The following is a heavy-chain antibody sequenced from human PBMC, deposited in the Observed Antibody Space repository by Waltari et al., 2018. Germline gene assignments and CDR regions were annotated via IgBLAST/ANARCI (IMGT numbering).Heavy chain of an antibody. D-gene: IGHD2-2*01. CDR1: GYSFTNFD. Sequence: QVQLVQSGAEVKKPGASVKVSCKASGYSFTNFDINWVRQATGQGLEWMGWMNPNSGNTGYAEKFQDRVTMTSNISISSAYVELRSLRSEVTAVYYCARKTSRTIECWGQGTLVTVSS. J-gene: IGHJ4*02. V-gene: IGHV1-8*01. CDR3: ARKTSRTIEC. CDR2: MNPNSGNT.